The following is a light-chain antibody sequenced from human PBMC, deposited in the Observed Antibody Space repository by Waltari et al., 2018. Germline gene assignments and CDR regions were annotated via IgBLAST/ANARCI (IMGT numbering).Light chain of an antibody. J-gene: IGKJ2*04. CDR2: QAS. CDR1: QSISSW. V-gene: IGKV1-5*03. Sequence: DTQMTQSPSTLSASVGDTVTITCRASQSISSWLAWYQQKPGKAPKLLIYQASTLESGVPSRFSGSGSGTEFTLTISSLQPDDFATYYCQQYKNYFPCSFGQGTKLEIK. CDR3: QQYKNYFPCS.